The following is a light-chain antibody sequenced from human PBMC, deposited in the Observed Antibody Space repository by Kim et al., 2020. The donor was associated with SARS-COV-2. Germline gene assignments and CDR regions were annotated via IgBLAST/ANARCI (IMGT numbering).Light chain of an antibody. CDR3: QQYDNWPPLT. CDR2: GAS. V-gene: IGKV3-15*01. CDR1: QSVSSN. Sequence: EIVMTQSTATVSVSPGERATLSCRASQSVSSNLAWFQQKPGQAPRLLIYGASTRATGIPARFSGSGSGTEFTLTISSLQSEDYAVYYCQQYDNWPPLTFGGGTKVDIK. J-gene: IGKJ4*01.